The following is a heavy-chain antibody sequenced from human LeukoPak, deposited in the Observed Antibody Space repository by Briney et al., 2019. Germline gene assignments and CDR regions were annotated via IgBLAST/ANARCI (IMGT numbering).Heavy chain of an antibody. V-gene: IGHV1-8*01. J-gene: IGHJ3*02. CDR1: GYTFTSYD. D-gene: IGHD5-24*01. Sequence: ASVKVSCKASGYTFTSYDINWVRQATGQGLEWMGWMNPNSGNTGYAQKFQGRVTMTRNTSISTAYMELSSLKASDAAMYYCARAHSRDGYNSWVPPGAFDIWGQGTMVTVSS. CDR3: ARAHSRDGYNSWVPPGAFDI. CDR2: MNPNSGNT.